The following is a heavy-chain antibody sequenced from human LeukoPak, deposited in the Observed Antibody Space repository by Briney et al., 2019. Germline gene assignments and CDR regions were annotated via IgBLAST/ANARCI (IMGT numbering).Heavy chain of an antibody. J-gene: IGHJ4*02. D-gene: IGHD3-22*01. V-gene: IGHV4-34*01. CDR3: ARGKRGKGLKTYYYDSSGYWPIDY. CDR2: INHSGST. Sequence: SETLSLTCTVSGGSISSYYWGWIRQPPGKGLEWIGEINHSGSTNYNPSLKSRVTISVDTSKNQFSLKLSSVTAADTAVYYCARGKRGKGLKTYYYDSSGYWPIDYWGQGTLVTVSS. CDR1: GGSISSYY.